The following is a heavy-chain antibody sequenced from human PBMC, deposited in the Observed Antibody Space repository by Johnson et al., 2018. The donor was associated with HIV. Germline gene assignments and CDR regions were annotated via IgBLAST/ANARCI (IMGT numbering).Heavy chain of an antibody. CDR3: ARDFMYAFDI. V-gene: IGHV3-30-3*01. Sequence: QVQLVESGGGVVQPGRSLRLSCAASGFTFSYYSMHWVRQAPGKGLEWVAVISHDGSNKYYADSVRGRFTISRDKSRNTLYLQMNSLRAEDTAVYYCARDFMYAFDIWGQGTMVTVSS. D-gene: IGHD3-10*02. CDR1: GFTFSYYS. J-gene: IGHJ3*02. CDR2: ISHDGSNK.